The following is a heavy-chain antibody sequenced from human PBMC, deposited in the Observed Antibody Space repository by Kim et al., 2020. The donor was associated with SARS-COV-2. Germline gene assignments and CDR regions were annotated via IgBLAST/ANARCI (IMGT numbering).Heavy chain of an antibody. Sequence: GRFTISRDNSKNTLYLQMNSLRAEDTAVYYCAKDQLAAADHKLSYYGMDVWGQGTTVTVSS. CDR3: AKDQLAAADHKLSYYGMDV. D-gene: IGHD6-13*01. V-gene: IGHV3-23*01. J-gene: IGHJ6*02.